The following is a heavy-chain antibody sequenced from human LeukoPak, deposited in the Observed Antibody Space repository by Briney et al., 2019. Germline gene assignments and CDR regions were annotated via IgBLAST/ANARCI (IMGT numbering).Heavy chain of an antibody. CDR1: GFTFSDYY. V-gene: IGHV3-11*01. D-gene: IGHD3-16*02. CDR3: ARGRYTSHYYYYYYMDV. J-gene: IGHJ6*03. CDR2: ISDSGSAI. Sequence: GGSLRLSCAASGFTFSDYYMSWIRQSPGKGLEWVSFISDSGSAIYYADSVKGRFTISRDNAKNSLYLQMNSLRAEDTAVYYCARGRYTSHYYYYYYMDVWGKGTTVTVSS.